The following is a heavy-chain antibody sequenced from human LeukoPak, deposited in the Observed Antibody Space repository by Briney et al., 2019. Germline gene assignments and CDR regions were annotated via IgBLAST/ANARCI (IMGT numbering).Heavy chain of an antibody. V-gene: IGHV3-23*01. CDR2: ISGSGANT. CDR3: AKAKSYYSNYDY. Sequence: PGGSLRLSCAASGFTFSIYAMSWVRQAPGKGLEWVSAISGSGANTYYADSVKGRFTISRDNSKNTLYLQVNSLRAEDTAVYYCAKAKSYYSNYDYWGQGTLVTVSS. D-gene: IGHD4-11*01. J-gene: IGHJ4*02. CDR1: GFTFSIYA.